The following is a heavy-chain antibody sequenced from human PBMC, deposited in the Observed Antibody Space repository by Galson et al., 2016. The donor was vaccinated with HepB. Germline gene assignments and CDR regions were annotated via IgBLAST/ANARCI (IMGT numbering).Heavy chain of an antibody. V-gene: IGHV3-43*01. CDR1: GFTFSSYT. Sequence: SLRLSCAASGFTFSSYTMNWVRQAPGKGLEWVASISFTGGSTNYADSVQGRFTISRDNRKNSLYLQMNSLRTEDTALYYCAKDHGGYSGFDYWGQGTLVTVSS. D-gene: IGHD4-23*01. CDR3: AKDHGGYSGFDY. CDR2: ISFTGGST. J-gene: IGHJ4*02.